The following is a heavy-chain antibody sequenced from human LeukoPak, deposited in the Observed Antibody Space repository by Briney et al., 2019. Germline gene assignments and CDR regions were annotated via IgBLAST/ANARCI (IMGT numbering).Heavy chain of an antibody. D-gene: IGHD3-9*01. Sequence: PSETLSLTCAVYGGSFSGYYWNWIRQPPGKGLEWIGEINHSGGTNYNPSLKSRVTISGDTSKNQFSLKLRSVTAADTAVYYCARDKTGNNWFDPWGQGTLVTVSS. V-gene: IGHV4-34*01. CDR1: GGSFSGYY. CDR2: INHSGGT. J-gene: IGHJ5*02. CDR3: ARDKTGNNWFDP.